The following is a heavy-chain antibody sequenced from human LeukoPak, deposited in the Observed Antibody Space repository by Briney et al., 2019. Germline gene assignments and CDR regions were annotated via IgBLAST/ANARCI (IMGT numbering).Heavy chain of an antibody. Sequence: SETLSLTCSVSGGSISTYYWSWIRQSPGKGLGWIGYMFYSGSTNYNPSLKSRVTISVDTSKNQFSLKLSSVTAADTAVYYCARDAVSFDRWGQGTLVTVSS. V-gene: IGHV4-59*01. CDR3: ARDAVSFDR. CDR1: GGSISTYY. J-gene: IGHJ4*02. CDR2: MFYSGST.